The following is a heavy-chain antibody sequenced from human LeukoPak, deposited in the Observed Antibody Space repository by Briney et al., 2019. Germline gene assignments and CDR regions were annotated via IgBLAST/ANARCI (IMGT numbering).Heavy chain of an antibody. CDR2: ISSSSNYI. CDR1: GFTFSSYS. J-gene: IGHJ4*02. CDR3: ARAQLLWFGELSTTFDY. Sequence: GGSLRLSCAASGFTFSSYSMNWVRQAPGKGLEWVSSISSSSNYIYYADSVKGRFTISRDNAKNSLYLQMNSLRAEDTAVYYCARAQLLWFGELSTTFDYWGQGTLVTVSS. V-gene: IGHV3-21*01. D-gene: IGHD3-10*01.